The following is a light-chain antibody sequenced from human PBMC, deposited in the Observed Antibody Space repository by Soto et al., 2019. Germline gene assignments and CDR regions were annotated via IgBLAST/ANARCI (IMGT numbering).Light chain of an antibody. V-gene: IGKV1-13*02. CDR2: HAS. J-gene: IGKJ4*01. CDR1: QGISSA. CDR3: QQFNPQPT. Sequence: AIQLTQSPSSLSASVGDRVTITCRASQGISSALDWYQQKPGKAPKLLISHASSLESGVPSRFSGSGSGTYFTLTISSLQHEDVANYHCQQFNPQPTFGGGTKVEIK.